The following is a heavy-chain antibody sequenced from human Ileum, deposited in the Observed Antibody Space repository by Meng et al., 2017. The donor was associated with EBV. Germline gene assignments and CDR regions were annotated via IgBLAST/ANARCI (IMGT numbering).Heavy chain of an antibody. CDR1: GGSVSSRKYY. J-gene: IGHJ4*02. Sequence: QLQLQEPGPGQVKPSETLSLTCSVSGGSVSSRKYYWGWIRQPPGKALGWIASIYYTGTTYYNPSLQSRVSISVDKSKNQVSLNMTSMTAADTAVYYCASRELAPFDYWGQGTLVTVSS. D-gene: IGHD1-26*01. V-gene: IGHV4-39*07. CDR3: ASRELAPFDY. CDR2: IYYTGTT.